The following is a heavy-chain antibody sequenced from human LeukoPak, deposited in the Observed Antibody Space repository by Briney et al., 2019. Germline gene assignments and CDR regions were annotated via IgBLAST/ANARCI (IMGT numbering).Heavy chain of an antibody. CDR1: GFTFSSYA. Sequence: PGGSLRLSCAASGFTFSSYAMSWVRQAPGKGLEWVSAISGSGGSTYYADSVKGRFTISRDNSKSTLYLQMNSLRAEDTAVYYCAKDRAILGYDILTGFDYWGQGTLVTVSS. CDR2: ISGSGGST. J-gene: IGHJ4*02. D-gene: IGHD3-9*01. V-gene: IGHV3-23*01. CDR3: AKDRAILGYDILTGFDY.